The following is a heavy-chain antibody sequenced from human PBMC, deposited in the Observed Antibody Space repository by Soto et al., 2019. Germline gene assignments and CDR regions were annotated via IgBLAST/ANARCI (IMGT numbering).Heavy chain of an antibody. CDR2: ISGTGDRT. CDR3: ASGRGRFFDYGMDV. V-gene: IGHV3-23*01. D-gene: IGHD1-26*01. CDR1: GFTFSRYA. J-gene: IGHJ6*02. Sequence: EVQLLESGGGLVQPGGSLRLSCAASGFTFSRYAITWVRQAPGKGLELVSVISGTGDRTYYADSLKGRFTIARDNAKNTLNLQMNSLRAEDTAVYYCASGRGRFFDYGMDVWGQGTTVTVSS.